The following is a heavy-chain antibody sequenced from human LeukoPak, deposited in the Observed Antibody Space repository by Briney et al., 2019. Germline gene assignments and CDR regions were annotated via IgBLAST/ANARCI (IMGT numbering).Heavy chain of an antibody. D-gene: IGHD6-25*01. CDR2: ISGSGGST. Sequence: GGSLRLSCAASGFTFSSYAMSWVRQAPGKGLEWVSAISGSGGSTYYADSVKGRFTISRDNSKNTLYLQMNSLRAENTAVYYCAKLLAATWTFDYWGQGTLVTVSS. J-gene: IGHJ4*02. CDR1: GFTFSSYA. CDR3: AKLLAATWTFDY. V-gene: IGHV3-23*01.